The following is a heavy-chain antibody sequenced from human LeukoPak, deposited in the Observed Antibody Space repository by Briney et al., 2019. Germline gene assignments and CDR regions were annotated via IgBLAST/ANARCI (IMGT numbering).Heavy chain of an antibody. V-gene: IGHV4-31*03. CDR2: IYYSGST. CDR1: GGSISSGGYY. D-gene: IGHD5-18*01. CDR3: ARQNTALGANRNYYYYSGMDV. Sequence: PSQTLSLTCTVSGGSISSGGYYWSWIRQHPGKGLEWIGYIYYSGSTYYNPSLKSRVTISVDTSKNQFSLKLSSVTAADTAVYYCARQNTALGANRNYYYYSGMDVWGQGTTVTVSS. J-gene: IGHJ6*02.